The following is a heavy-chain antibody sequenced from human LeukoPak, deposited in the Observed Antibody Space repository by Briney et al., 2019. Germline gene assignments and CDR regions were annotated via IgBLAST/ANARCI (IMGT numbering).Heavy chain of an antibody. J-gene: IGHJ6*02. Sequence: SETLSLTCTISGGSISRYYWSWIRQPPGKGLEWIGYIYYSGSTNYNPSLKSRVTISVDTSKNQFSLKLSSVTAADTAVYYCARVVVSTSFYYYYAMDVWGQGTTVTVSS. CDR3: ARVVVSTSFYYYYAMDV. V-gene: IGHV4-59*01. CDR2: IYYSGST. D-gene: IGHD3-22*01. CDR1: GGSISRYY.